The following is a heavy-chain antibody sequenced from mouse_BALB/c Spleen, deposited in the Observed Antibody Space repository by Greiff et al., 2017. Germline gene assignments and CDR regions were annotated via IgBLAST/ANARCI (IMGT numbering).Heavy chain of an antibody. CDR2: IDPETGGT. CDR3: TNWEAY. V-gene: IGHV1-15*01. D-gene: IGHD4-1*01. J-gene: IGHJ2*01. Sequence: QVQLQQSGAELVRPGASVTLSCKASGYTFTDYEMHWVKQTPVHGLEWIGAIDPETGGTAYNQKFKGKATLTADKSSSTAYMELRSLTSEDSAVYYCTNWEAYWGQGTTLTVPS. CDR1: GYTFTDYE.